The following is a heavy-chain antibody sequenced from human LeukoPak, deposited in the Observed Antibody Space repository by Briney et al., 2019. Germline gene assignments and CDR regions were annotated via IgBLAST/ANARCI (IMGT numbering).Heavy chain of an antibody. V-gene: IGHV3-30-3*01. Sequence: PAGGSLRLSCAASGFTFSSYAMHWVRRAPGKGLEWVAVISYDGSNKYYADSVKGRFTISRDNSKNTLYLQMNSLRAEDTAVYYCARDPGVDYSAYYFDYWGQGTLVTVSS. CDR2: ISYDGSNK. J-gene: IGHJ4*02. D-gene: IGHD4-4*01. CDR3: ARDPGVDYSAYYFDY. CDR1: GFTFSSYA.